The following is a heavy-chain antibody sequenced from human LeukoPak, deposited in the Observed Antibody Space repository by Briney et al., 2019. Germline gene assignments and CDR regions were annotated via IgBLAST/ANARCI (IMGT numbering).Heavy chain of an antibody. CDR1: GFTFSSYA. J-gene: IGHJ4*02. Sequence: GGSLRLSCVASGFTFSSYAMSWVSQAPGEGLGWVSAMSGSGGSTYYADSVKGRFTISRDNSKNTLYLQINSLRAEDTAVYYCAKDGPVAYCGGDCLFDYWGQGTLVTVSS. D-gene: IGHD2-21*02. CDR3: AKDGPVAYCGGDCLFDY. CDR2: MSGSGGST. V-gene: IGHV3-23*01.